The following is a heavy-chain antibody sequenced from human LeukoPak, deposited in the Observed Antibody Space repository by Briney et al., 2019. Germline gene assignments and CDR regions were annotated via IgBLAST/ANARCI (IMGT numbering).Heavy chain of an antibody. CDR3: ARIAVAGSPFVY. Sequence: ASVKVSCKASGYTFTGYYMHWVRQAPGQGLGWMGRINPNSGGTNYAQKFQGRVTMTRDTSISTAYMELSRLRSDDTAVYYCARIAVAGSPFVYWGQGTLVTVSS. J-gene: IGHJ4*02. D-gene: IGHD6-19*01. V-gene: IGHV1-2*06. CDR2: INPNSGGT. CDR1: GYTFTGYY.